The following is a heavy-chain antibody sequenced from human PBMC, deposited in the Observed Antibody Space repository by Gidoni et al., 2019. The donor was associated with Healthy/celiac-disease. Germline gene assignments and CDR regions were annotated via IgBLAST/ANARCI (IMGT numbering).Heavy chain of an antibody. V-gene: IGHV3-53*01. CDR2: IYSGGST. Sequence: EVQLVASGGGLIQPGGSLSLSCAASCFTVSSNYLSSVRQAPGKGLEWVSVIYSGGSTYYADSVKGRFTISRDNSKNTLYLKMNSLRAEDTAVYYCARARWVYYDSSGYYDYYYGMDVWGQGTTVTVSS. CDR3: ARARWVYYDSSGYYDYYYGMDV. CDR1: CFTVSSNY. J-gene: IGHJ6*02. D-gene: IGHD3-22*01.